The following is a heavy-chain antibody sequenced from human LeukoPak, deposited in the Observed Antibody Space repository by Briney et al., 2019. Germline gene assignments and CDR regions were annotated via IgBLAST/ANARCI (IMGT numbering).Heavy chain of an antibody. CDR1: GFTFSSYW. Sequence: GGSLRLSCAASGFTFSSYWMSWVRQAPGKGLEWAANIKQDGSEKYYVDSVKGRFTISRDNAKNSLYLQMNSLRAEDTAVYYCARDYGVVPAAIPNYYYGMDVWGQGTTVTVSS. CDR3: ARDYGVVPAAIPNYYYGMDV. CDR2: IKQDGSEK. J-gene: IGHJ6*02. V-gene: IGHV3-7*01. D-gene: IGHD2-2*02.